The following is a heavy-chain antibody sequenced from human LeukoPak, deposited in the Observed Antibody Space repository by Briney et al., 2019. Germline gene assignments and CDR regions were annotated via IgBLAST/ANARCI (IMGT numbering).Heavy chain of an antibody. Sequence: SETLSLTCTVSGGSIAGNNYYWAWIRQAPGRGLEWIGSLSYTWTDYYNPSLKSRVTMSADTPKNQVSLKVSSVTAADTATYYCARHDMVGLMNWFGPWGQGILVTVSS. J-gene: IGHJ5*02. CDR1: GGSIAGNNYY. D-gene: IGHD3-16*01. CDR3: ARHDMVGLMNWFGP. CDR2: LSYTWTD. V-gene: IGHV4-39*01.